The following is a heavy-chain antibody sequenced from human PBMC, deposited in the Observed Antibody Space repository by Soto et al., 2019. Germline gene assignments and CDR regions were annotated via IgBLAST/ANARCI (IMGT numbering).Heavy chain of an antibody. V-gene: IGHV3-21*01. CDR3: ARDLISPQKWALGNWFDP. J-gene: IGHJ5*02. Sequence: EVQLVESGGGLVKPGGSLRLSCAASGFTFSSYSMNWVRQAPGKGLEWGSSISSSSSYIYYADSVKGRFTISRDKAKNSLYLQMNSLRAEDTAVYYCARDLISPQKWALGNWFDPWGQGTLVTVSS. CDR2: ISSSSSYI. CDR1: GFTFSSYS. D-gene: IGHD1-26*01.